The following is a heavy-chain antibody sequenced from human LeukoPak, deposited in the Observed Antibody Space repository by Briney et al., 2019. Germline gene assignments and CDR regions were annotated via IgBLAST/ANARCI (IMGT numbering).Heavy chain of an antibody. J-gene: IGHJ6*02. D-gene: IGHD3-22*01. Sequence: GGSLRLSCAASGFTFSSYGMHWVRQAPGKGLEWVAVIWYDGSNKYYADSVKGRFTISRDNSKNTLYLQMNSLRAEDTAVYYCARDGDYYDSSGYYYYGMDVWGQGTTVTVSS. CDR2: IWYDGSNK. V-gene: IGHV3-33*01. CDR3: ARDGDYYDSSGYYYYGMDV. CDR1: GFTFSSYG.